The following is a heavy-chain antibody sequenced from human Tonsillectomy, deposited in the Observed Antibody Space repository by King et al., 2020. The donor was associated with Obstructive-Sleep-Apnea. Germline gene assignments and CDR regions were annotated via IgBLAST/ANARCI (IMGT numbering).Heavy chain of an antibody. CDR2: IRYDGSNK. D-gene: IGHD6-19*01. V-gene: IGHV3-30*02. Sequence: VQLVESGGGVVQPGRSLRLSCAASGFTFSNYGMHCVRQAPGKGLEWVAFIRYDGSNKYYGDSGKGRFTISRDNSKNTQYLQMNSLRPEDTAVYYCARGSYSSGWEGDYWGQGTLVIVSS. CDR3: ARGSYSSGWEGDY. CDR1: GFTFSNYG. J-gene: IGHJ4*02.